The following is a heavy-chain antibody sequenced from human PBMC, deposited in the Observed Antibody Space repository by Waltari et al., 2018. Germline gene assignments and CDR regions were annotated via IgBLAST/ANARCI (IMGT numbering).Heavy chain of an antibody. D-gene: IGHD2-2*01. CDR1: GGTFSSYA. CDR3: AREGYCSSTSCYSKNDAFDI. J-gene: IGHJ3*02. CDR2: IIPIFGTA. Sequence: QVQLVQSGAEVKKPGSSVKVSCKASGGTFSSYAISWLRQAPGQGLEWMGGIIPIFGTANYAQKFQGRVTITADESTSTAYMELSSLRSEDTAVYYCAREGYCSSTSCYSKNDAFDIWGQGTMVTVSS. V-gene: IGHV1-69*12.